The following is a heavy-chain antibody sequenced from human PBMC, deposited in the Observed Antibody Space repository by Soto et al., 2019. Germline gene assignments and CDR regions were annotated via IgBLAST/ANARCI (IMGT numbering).Heavy chain of an antibody. CDR2: ISTYNGNT. D-gene: IGHD3-22*01. Sequence: ASLKISFKTSGYTFTTYGISWVRRAPGQGLEWMGWISTYNGNTNYAQKFQGRVTMTTDTSTSTAYMELRSLRSDDTAVYYCAREGYYDSSGYYSPFDSWGQGTPVTVSS. CDR3: AREGYYDSSGYYSPFDS. CDR1: GYTFTTYG. V-gene: IGHV1-18*04. J-gene: IGHJ4*02.